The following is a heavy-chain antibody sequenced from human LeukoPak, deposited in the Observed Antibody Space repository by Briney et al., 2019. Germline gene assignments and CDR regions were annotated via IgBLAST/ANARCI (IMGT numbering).Heavy chain of an antibody. CDR1: GGSFSGYY. CDR2: INHSGST. Sequence: SETLSLTCAVYGGSFSGYYWSWIRQPPGKGLEWIGEINHSGSTNYNPSLKSRVTISVDTSKNQFSLKLSSVTATDTAVYYCARDMGSSWSQGTLVTVSS. D-gene: IGHD6-13*01. CDR3: ARDMGSS. J-gene: IGHJ4*02. V-gene: IGHV4-34*01.